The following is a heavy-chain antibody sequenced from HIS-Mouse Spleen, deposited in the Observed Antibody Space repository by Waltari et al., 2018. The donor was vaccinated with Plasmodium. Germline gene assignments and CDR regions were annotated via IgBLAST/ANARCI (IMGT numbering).Heavy chain of an antibody. CDR2: IRGSGGST. J-gene: IGHJ4*02. Sequence: EVKLLESGGGLVQPGGSLRRSCAASGFTFSSNAVRWVRQGPGKGLELVSAIRGSGGSTYYADSVKGRFPISRDNSKNTLYLQMNSLRAEDTAVYYCAKSSKGTGDLWDYWGQGTLVTVSS. V-gene: IGHV3-23*01. D-gene: IGHD7-27*01. CDR3: AKSSKGTGDLWDY. CDR1: GFTFSSNA.